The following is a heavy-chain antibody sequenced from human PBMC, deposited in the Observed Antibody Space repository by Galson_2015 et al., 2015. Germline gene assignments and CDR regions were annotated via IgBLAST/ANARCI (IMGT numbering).Heavy chain of an antibody. J-gene: IGHJ5*02. Sequence: PALMKPTQTLTLTCTFSGFSLSTRGVGVGWIRQPPGKALEWLALIYWDDDKRYSPSLKSRLTITKDTSKNQVVLTMTNMDPVDTATYYCAHRTGKYYDFWSGYPFDPWGQGTLVTVSS. CDR2: IYWDDDK. D-gene: IGHD3-3*01. V-gene: IGHV2-5*02. CDR3: AHRTGKYYDFWSGYPFDP. CDR1: GFSLSTRGVG.